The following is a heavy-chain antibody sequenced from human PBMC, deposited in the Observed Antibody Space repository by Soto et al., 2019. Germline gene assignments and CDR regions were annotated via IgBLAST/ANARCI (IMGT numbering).Heavy chain of an antibody. CDR1: GGTFRNYP. CDR3: ARGPLVVLNYFES. J-gene: IGHJ4*02. V-gene: IGHV1-69*02. CDR2: IFPLTDIP. Sequence: QVQLVQSGTEVKKPGSSVKVSCKASGGTFRNYPLNWVRHAPVQGLEWMGSIFPLTDIPDYPQNFQARLTISADKSTSTAYMELSILTSDDTAMYFCARGPLVVLNYFESWGQGTLVTVSS.